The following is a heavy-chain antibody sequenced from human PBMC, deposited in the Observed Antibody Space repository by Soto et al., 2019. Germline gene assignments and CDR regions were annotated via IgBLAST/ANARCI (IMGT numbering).Heavy chain of an antibody. CDR2: IYHSGST. CDR1: GGSISSSNW. V-gene: IGHV4-4*02. CDR3: ARDEGVVPAAIHDYYYYYGMDV. D-gene: IGHD2-2*02. Sequence: QVQLQESGPGLVKPSGTLSLTSAVSGGSISSSNWWSWVRQPPGKGLAWIGEIYHSGSTNYNPSLKSRVTLSVDKSKHQFSLKLSSVTAADTAVYYCARDEGVVPAAIHDYYYYYGMDVWGQGTTVTVSS. J-gene: IGHJ6*02.